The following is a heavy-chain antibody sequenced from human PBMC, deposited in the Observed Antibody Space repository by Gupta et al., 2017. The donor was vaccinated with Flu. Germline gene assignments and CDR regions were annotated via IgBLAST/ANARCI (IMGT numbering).Heavy chain of an antibody. CDR3: ARDHNSGSGIYYYVMDV. V-gene: IGHV4-31*03. CDR2: IYSSGST. Sequence: QVQLQESGPGLVKPSQTLSLTCTVSGGSISSASYYWSWIRQHPGKGLEWIGYIYSSGSTYYNPSLQSRVTISADTSKNQFSLRLTSATAADSAVYYCARDHNSGSGIYYYVMDVWGQGTTVTVSS. D-gene: IGHD3-10*01. CDR1: GGSISSASYY. J-gene: IGHJ6*02.